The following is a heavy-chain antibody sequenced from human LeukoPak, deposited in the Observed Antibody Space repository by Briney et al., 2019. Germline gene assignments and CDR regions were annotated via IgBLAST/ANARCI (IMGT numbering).Heavy chain of an antibody. Sequence: GGSLRLSCAASGFTVSSNYMSWVRQAPGKGLEWVSVIYSGGSTYYADSVKGRFTISRDNSKNTLYLQMNSLRAEDTAVYYCARAPHKYSYDPLDYWGQGTLVTVSS. J-gene: IGHJ4*02. CDR2: IYSGGST. V-gene: IGHV3-53*01. CDR1: GFTVSSNY. D-gene: IGHD5-18*01. CDR3: ARAPHKYSYDPLDY.